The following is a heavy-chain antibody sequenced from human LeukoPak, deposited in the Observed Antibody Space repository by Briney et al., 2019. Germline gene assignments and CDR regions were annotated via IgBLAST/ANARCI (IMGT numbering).Heavy chain of an antibody. J-gene: IGHJ4*02. CDR3: ARDRLYGDYDSNFDS. CDR2: ISGNSNNI. D-gene: IGHD4-17*01. CDR1: GFTFSGYS. V-gene: IGHV3-21*01. Sequence: PRGSLRLSCAASGFTFSGYSMNWVRQAPGKGLEWVSSISGNSNNIFYANSVRGRFTISRDNTKNSLYLQMNRLSADDTALYYCARDRLYGDYDSNFDSWGQGTLVTVSS.